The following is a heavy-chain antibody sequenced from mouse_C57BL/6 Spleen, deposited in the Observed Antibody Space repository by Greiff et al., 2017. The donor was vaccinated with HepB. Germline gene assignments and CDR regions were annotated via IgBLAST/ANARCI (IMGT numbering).Heavy chain of an antibody. CDR1: GYTFTSYW. CDR2: IYPGSGST. V-gene: IGHV1-55*01. D-gene: IGHD4-1*01. CDR3: ARYMDRNWDGFAY. J-gene: IGHJ3*01. Sequence: VQLQQPGAELVKPGASVKMSCKASGYTFTSYWITWVKQRPGQGLEWIGDIYPGSGSTNYNEKFKSKATRTVDTSSSTAYMQLSSLTSEDSAVYYCARYMDRNWDGFAYWGQGTLVTVSA.